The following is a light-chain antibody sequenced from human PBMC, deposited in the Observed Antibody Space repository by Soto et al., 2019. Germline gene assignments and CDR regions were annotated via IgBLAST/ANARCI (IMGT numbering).Light chain of an antibody. V-gene: IGKV3D-15*01. J-gene: IGKJ4*01. Sequence: EVVLTQSPGTLSLSPGERATLSCRASQSVSNNYLAWYQQKPGQAPRLLIYGASNRATGIPARFSGSGFGTEFTLTISSLQSEDFVVYYCQQYSNWPLLSFGGGTKVDIK. CDR1: QSVSNN. CDR3: QQYSNWPLLS. CDR2: GAS.